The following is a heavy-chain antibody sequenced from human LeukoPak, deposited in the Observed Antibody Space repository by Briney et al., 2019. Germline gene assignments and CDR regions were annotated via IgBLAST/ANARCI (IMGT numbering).Heavy chain of an antibody. CDR3: ATRLGRELPPYY. J-gene: IGHJ4*02. V-gene: IGHV4-34*01. CDR2: INHSGST. CDR1: GGSFSGYY. D-gene: IGHD1-26*01. Sequence: ASETLSLTCAVCGGSFSGYYWSWIRQPPGKGLEWIGEINHSGSTNYNPSLKSRVTISVDTSKNQFSLKLSSVTAADTAVYYCATRLGRELPPYYWGQGTLVTVSS.